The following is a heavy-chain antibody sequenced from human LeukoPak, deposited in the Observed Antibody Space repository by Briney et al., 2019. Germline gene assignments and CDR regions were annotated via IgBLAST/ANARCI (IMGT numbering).Heavy chain of an antibody. CDR3: ARDPHALDF. J-gene: IGHJ4*02. CDR1: GFTFSSYW. Sequence: GGSLRLSCAASGFTFSSYWMSWVRQAPGKGLEWVANIKQDGSEKYYVDSVRGRFAISRDNAKNSLYLQLNSLRAEDSAVYYCARDPHALDFWGQGTLVTVSS. V-gene: IGHV3-7*01. CDR2: IKQDGSEK.